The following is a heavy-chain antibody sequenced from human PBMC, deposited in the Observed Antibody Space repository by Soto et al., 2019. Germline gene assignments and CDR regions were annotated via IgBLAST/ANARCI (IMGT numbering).Heavy chain of an antibody. V-gene: IGHV1-46*01. CDR1: GYTFTSYY. J-gene: IGHJ3*02. CDR3: ARDGRVADAFDI. D-gene: IGHD1-26*01. Sequence: QVQLVQSGAEVKKPGASVKVSCKASGYTFTSYYMHWVRQAPGQGLEWMGIINPSGGSTSYAQKFRGRATMTRDRSTSTVNMELSSLRSENTAVYYCARDGRVADAFDIGGKGTMVTVSS. CDR2: INPSGGST.